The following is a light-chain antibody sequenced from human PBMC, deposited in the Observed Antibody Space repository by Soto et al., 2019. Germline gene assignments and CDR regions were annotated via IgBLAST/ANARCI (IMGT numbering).Light chain of an antibody. V-gene: IGKV1-5*03. CDR2: KAS. Sequence: DIQMTQSPSTLSASVGDRVTITCRASQSISSWLAWYQQKPGKAPKLLIYKASSLESGAPSRFSGSGSGTEFTLTISSLQPDDFATYYCQHYYSYPWTFGQGTKVEIK. J-gene: IGKJ1*01. CDR1: QSISSW. CDR3: QHYYSYPWT.